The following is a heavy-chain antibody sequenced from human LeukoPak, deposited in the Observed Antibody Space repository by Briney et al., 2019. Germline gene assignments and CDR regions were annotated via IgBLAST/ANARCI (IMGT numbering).Heavy chain of an antibody. J-gene: IGHJ6*03. CDR1: GDSISSTNYY. CDR2: IYYSGST. D-gene: IGHD6-6*01. V-gene: IGHV4-61*10. Sequence: SETLSLTCTVSGDSISSTNYYWSWIRQPAGKGLEWIGYIYYSGSTNYNPSLKSRVTISVDTSKNQFSLKLSSVTAADTAVYYCATSIAARNYYYYMDVWGKGTTVTVSS. CDR3: ATSIAARNYYYYMDV.